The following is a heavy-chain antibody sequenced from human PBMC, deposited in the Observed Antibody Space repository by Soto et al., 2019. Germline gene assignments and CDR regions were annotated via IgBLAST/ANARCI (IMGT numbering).Heavy chain of an antibody. CDR1: GGSISSSSTY. J-gene: IGHJ5*02. Sequence: KTSETLSLTCTVSGGSISSSSTYWGWIRQPPGKGLEWIGSIYHSGSSHYNPSLKSRVAISVDTSKNQFSLKVRSVTAADSAVYYCARHWIAGSAIPWGQGTLVTVSS. D-gene: IGHD2-2*01. CDR3: ARHWIAGSAIP. V-gene: IGHV4-39*01. CDR2: IYHSGSS.